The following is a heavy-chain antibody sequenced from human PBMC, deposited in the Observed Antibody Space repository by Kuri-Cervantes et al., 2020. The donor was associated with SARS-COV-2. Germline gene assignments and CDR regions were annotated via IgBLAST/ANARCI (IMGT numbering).Heavy chain of an antibody. J-gene: IGHJ6*02. CDR3: AKDLLEYYDFWSGYYTGEYGMDV. D-gene: IGHD3-3*01. Sequence: LSLTCAASGFTFSNYWMYWVRQAPGKGLEWVSAISGSGGSTYYADSVKGRFTISRDNSKNTLYLQMNSLRAEDTAVYYCAKDLLEYYDFWSGYYTGEYGMDVWGQGTTVTVSS. CDR2: ISGSGGST. V-gene: IGHV3-23*01. CDR1: GFTFSNYW.